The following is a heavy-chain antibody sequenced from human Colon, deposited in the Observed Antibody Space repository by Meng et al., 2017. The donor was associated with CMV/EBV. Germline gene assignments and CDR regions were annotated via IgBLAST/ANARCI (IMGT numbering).Heavy chain of an antibody. V-gene: IGHV3-30*04. CDR2: ISYDGRHD. D-gene: IGHD3-22*01. Sequence: GESLKISCTTSGFIFSDYAMHWVRQAPGKGLGWVALISYDGRHDYYIDSLKGRFTISRDNSKNTHYLQMNSLRSDDTAMYYCMRGGFYDSGGWQGSDYWGQGTLVTVSS. CDR1: GFIFSDYA. CDR3: MRGGFYDSGGWQGSDY. J-gene: IGHJ4*02.